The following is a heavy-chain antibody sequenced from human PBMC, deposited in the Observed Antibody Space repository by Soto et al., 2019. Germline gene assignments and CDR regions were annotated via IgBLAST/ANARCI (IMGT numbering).Heavy chain of an antibody. CDR2: IYYSGST. J-gene: IGHJ4*02. V-gene: IGHV4-59*01. D-gene: IGHD4-17*01. CDR1: GGSISSYY. CDR3: AREGVHDYGDYVFDY. Sequence: SETLSLTCTVSGGSISSYYWSWIRQPPGKGLEWIGYIYYSGSTNYNPSLKSRVTISVDTSKNQFSLKLSSVTAADTAVYYCAREGVHDYGDYVFDYWGQGTLVTVSS.